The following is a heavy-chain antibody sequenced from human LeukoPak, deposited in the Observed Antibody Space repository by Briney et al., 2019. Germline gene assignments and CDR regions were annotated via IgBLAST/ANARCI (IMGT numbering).Heavy chain of an antibody. CDR1: GFTFSSYA. V-gene: IGHV3-30-3*01. CDR2: ISYDGSNK. CDR3: ARGSPLDY. D-gene: IGHD1-26*01. Sequence: PGRSLRLSCAASGFTFSSYAMHWVRQAPGKGLEWVAVISYDGSNKYYADSVKGRFTISRDNSKNTLYLQMNSLRDEDTAVYYCARGSPLDYWGQGTLVTVSS. J-gene: IGHJ4*02.